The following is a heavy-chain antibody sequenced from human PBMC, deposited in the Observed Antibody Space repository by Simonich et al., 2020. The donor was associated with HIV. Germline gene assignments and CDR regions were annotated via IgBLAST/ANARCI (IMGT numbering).Heavy chain of an antibody. Sequence: QVQLQQWGAGLLKPSETLSLTCAVYGGSFSNYYWNWIRQPPGRGLEWIGEINHSGSAKYNPALKSRVTISEDASKNHFSLRLSAVTAADTAVYYCARSAGWLPLDYWGLGTLVTVSS. J-gene: IGHJ4*02. CDR2: INHSGSA. CDR1: GGSFSNYY. D-gene: IGHD6-19*01. CDR3: ARSAGWLPLDY. V-gene: IGHV4-34*01.